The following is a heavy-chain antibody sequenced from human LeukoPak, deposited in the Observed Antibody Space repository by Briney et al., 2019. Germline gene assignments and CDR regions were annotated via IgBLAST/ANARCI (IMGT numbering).Heavy chain of an antibody. J-gene: IGHJ4*02. CDR1: GYTFTSYG. CDR2: ISAYNGNT. CDR3: ARDLYGGSMFDY. D-gene: IGHD4-23*01. V-gene: IGHV1-18*01. Sequence: ASVKVSCKASGYTFTSYGISWVRQAPGQGLEWMGWISAYNGNTNYAQKLQGRVTMATDTSTSTAYMELRSLRSDDTAVYYCARDLYGGSMFDYWGQGTLVTVSS.